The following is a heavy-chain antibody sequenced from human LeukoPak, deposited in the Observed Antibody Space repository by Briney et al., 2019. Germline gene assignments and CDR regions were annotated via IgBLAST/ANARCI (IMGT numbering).Heavy chain of an antibody. D-gene: IGHD2-2*01. CDR3: ARENLEVVPAAIFDY. CDR2: IKQDGSEK. CDR1: GFTFSSYW. V-gene: IGHV3-7*01. J-gene: IGHJ4*02. Sequence: GGSLRLSCAASGFTFSSYWMSWVRQAPGKGLEWVANIKQDGSEKYYVDSVKGRFTISRDNAKNSLYLQMNSLRAEDTAVYYCARENLEVVPAAIFDYWGQGTLVTVSS.